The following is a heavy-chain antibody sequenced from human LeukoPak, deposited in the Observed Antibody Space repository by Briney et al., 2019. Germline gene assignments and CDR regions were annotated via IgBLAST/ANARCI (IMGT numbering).Heavy chain of an antibody. D-gene: IGHD3-10*01. CDR2: ISSSSSST. CDR3: ARDRRWITFDY. Sequence: GGSLRLSCAASGFTLSTYSMKWGCQGPRRGLEWISYISSSSSSTYYADSVKGRFTISRDNAKNSLFLQMNSLRDKDTAVYSCARDRRWITFDYWGQGTLVTVSS. CDR1: GFTLSTYS. V-gene: IGHV3-48*02. J-gene: IGHJ4*02.